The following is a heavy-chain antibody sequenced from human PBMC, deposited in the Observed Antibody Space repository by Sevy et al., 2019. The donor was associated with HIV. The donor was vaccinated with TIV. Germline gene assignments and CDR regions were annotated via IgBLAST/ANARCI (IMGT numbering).Heavy chain of an antibody. J-gene: IGHJ4*02. V-gene: IGHV3-49*03. CDR2: IRRNSYEPYGGTT. Sequence: GSLRLSCTSSGFTFGDYAMSWFRQAPGKGLEWVAFIRRNSYEPYGGTTEYAASVKGRFTISRDDSKSIAYLEMNSLKAEDTAVYYCTRGLATVDTLEYYFDYWGQGTLVTVSS. CDR1: GFTFGDYA. D-gene: IGHD4-17*01. CDR3: TRGLATVDTLEYYFDY.